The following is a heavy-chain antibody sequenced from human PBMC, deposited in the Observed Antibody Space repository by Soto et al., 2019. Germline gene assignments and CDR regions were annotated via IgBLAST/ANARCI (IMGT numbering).Heavy chain of an antibody. D-gene: IGHD4-4*01. CDR1: GFTFSSYS. CDR3: AREGVGDYSALFDY. Sequence: EVQLVESGGGLVQPGGSLRLSCAASGFTFSSYSMNWVRQAPGKGLEWVSYISSSSSTIYYADSVKGRFTISRDNAKNSLYLQMNSLRAEDTAVYYCAREGVGDYSALFDYWGQGTLVTVSS. CDR2: ISSSSSTI. V-gene: IGHV3-48*04. J-gene: IGHJ4*02.